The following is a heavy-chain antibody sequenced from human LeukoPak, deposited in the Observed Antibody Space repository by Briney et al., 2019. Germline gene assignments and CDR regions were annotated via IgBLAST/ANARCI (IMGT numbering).Heavy chain of an antibody. CDR2: ISSSSSYI. J-gene: IGHJ4*02. CDR3: ARDGGLFGELPRIDY. Sequence: GGSLRLSCAASGFTFSSYAMNWVRQAPGKGLEWVSSISSSSSYIYYADSVKGRFAIPRDNAKNSLYLQMNSLRAEDTAGYYCARDGGLFGELPRIDYWGQGTLVTVSS. CDR1: GFTFSSYA. V-gene: IGHV3-21*01. D-gene: IGHD3-10*02.